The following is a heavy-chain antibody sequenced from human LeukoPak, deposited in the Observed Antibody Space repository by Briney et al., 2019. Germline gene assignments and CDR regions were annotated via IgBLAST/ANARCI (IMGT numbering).Heavy chain of an antibody. Sequence: SETLSLTCAVYGGSFSSYYWSWIRQPPGKGLEWIGEINHSGSTNYNPSLKSRVTISVDTSKNQFSLKLSPVTAADTAVYYCASRMRGYGSGSYFGDYWGQGTLVTVSS. CDR2: INHSGST. J-gene: IGHJ4*02. CDR1: GGSFSSYY. D-gene: IGHD3-10*01. CDR3: ASRMRGYGSGSYFGDY. V-gene: IGHV4-34*01.